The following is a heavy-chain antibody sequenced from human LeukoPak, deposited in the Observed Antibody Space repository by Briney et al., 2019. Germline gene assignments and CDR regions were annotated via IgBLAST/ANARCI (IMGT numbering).Heavy chain of an antibody. V-gene: IGHV4-38-2*02. J-gene: IGHJ6*03. CDR2: IYHSGST. Sequence: SETLSLTCTVSGYSISSGYYWGWIRQPPGKGLGWIGSIYHSGSTHYNPSLKSRVTISVDTSSNQFSLKLRSVTAADTAVYYCARIGSYYYYMDVWGKGTTVSVSS. CDR3: ARIGSYYYYMDV. D-gene: IGHD1-14*01. CDR1: GYSISSGYY.